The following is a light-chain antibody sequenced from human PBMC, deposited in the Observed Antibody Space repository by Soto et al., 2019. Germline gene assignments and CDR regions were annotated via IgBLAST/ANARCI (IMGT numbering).Light chain of an antibody. Sequence: EIVLTQSPCTLSLSPGERATLSCRASQNVDSNYLAWYQQKPGQAPRLLIYGASTRATGIPGRFSGSGSGTDFTLTISSLQSEDFAVYYCQQYIDWPPYTLGQGTKVDIK. V-gene: IGKV3-15*01. CDR1: QNVDSN. J-gene: IGKJ2*01. CDR3: QQYIDWPPYT. CDR2: GAS.